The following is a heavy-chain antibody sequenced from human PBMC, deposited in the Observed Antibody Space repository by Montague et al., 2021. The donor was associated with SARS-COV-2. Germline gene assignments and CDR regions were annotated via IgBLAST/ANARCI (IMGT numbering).Heavy chain of an antibody. V-gene: IGHV4-4*07. CDR3: ARGVVAAPAVVDY. Sequence: SETLSLTCSASGEPISGFFWNWIRQPAGKGLEWIGRIYASGGTDYNPSLESRVTISVDTSKNQFSLRVNSVTAADTAMYYCARGVVAAPAVVDYWGQGTLVTVSS. CDR1: GEPISGFF. CDR2: IYASGGT. D-gene: IGHD2-15*01. J-gene: IGHJ4*02.